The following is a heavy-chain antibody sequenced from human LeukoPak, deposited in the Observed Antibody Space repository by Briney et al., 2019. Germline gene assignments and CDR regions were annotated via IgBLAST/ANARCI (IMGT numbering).Heavy chain of an antibody. Sequence: GESLKISCKGPGYIFTSYWIGWVRQMPGKGLEWMGIIYSGVSDIRYSPSFEGQVTISADKSISTAYLQWSSLKASDSAIYYCARRSYCGGDCTRSVHFYYAMDVWGQGTAVTVSS. CDR2: IYSGVSDI. V-gene: IGHV5-51*01. J-gene: IGHJ6*02. D-gene: IGHD2-21*02. CDR3: ARRSYCGGDCTRSVHFYYAMDV. CDR1: GYIFTSYW.